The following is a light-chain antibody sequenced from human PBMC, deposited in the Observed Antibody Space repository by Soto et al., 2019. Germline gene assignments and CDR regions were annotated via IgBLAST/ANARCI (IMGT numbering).Light chain of an antibody. V-gene: IGLV2-8*01. CDR2: EVS. J-gene: IGLJ2*01. Sequence: QSALTQPPSASGSPGQSVTISCTGSSSNVGGYNYVSWYQQHPGKASKLMIYEVSKRPSGVPDRLSGSKSGNTASLTVSGLQAEAEADYYCSSYGGSNTVVFGGGTKLTVL. CDR3: SSYGGSNTVV. CDR1: SSNVGGYNY.